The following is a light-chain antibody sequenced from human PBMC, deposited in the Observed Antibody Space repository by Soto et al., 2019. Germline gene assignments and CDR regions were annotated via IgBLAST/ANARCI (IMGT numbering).Light chain of an antibody. J-gene: IGKJ5*01. Sequence: DIQMTQSPSSLSASVEDRVIITFRASQSISNHLNWYQQKPGKAPKLLIQKASSLQSGVPSRFSGSGSGTEFTLTISSLQPDDFATYFCQQYNTASMSFGQGTRLEIK. CDR1: QSISNH. CDR2: KAS. V-gene: IGKV1-5*03. CDR3: QQYNTASMS.